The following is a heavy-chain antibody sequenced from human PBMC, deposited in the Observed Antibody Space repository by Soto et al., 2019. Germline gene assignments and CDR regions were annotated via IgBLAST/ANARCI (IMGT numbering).Heavy chain of an antibody. CDR1: GGSFSGYY. CDR2: INHSGST. D-gene: IGHD1-26*01. V-gene: IGHV4-34*01. Sequence: SETLSLTCAVYGGSFSGYYWSWIRQPPGKGLEWIGEINHSGSTNYNPSLKSRVTISVDTSKNQFSLKLSSVTATDTAVYYCARRRIVVTTNFDYWGQGTLVTVSS. J-gene: IGHJ4*02. CDR3: ARRRIVVTTNFDY.